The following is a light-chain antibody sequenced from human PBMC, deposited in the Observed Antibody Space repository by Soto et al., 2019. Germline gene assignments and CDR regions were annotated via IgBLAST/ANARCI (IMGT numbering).Light chain of an antibody. CDR1: QSISSW. CDR3: QQYNSYLYT. Sequence: DIQMTQSPSTLSASVGDRVTITCRASQSISSWLAWYQQKQGEAPKLLIYDASSLGSGVPSRFSGSGSGTGFATDISRPQPDDFATYYCQQYNSYLYTFGQGTKLEIK. J-gene: IGKJ2*01. CDR2: DAS. V-gene: IGKV1-5*01.